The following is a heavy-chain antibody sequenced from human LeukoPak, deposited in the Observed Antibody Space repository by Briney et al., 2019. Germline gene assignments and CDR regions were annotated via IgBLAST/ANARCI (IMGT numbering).Heavy chain of an antibody. J-gene: IGHJ4*02. V-gene: IGHV3-23*01. CDR3: AKDGYNYDSSGHLDY. CDR1: GFTFSTYA. D-gene: IGHD3-22*01. Sequence: PGGSLTLSCAASGFTFSTYAMHWVRQPPGKGLEWVSAISGSGGATYHADADSVKGRFIISRDNSKNTLYPQINSLRVEDTAVYYCAKDGYNYDSSGHLDYWGQGTLVTVSS. CDR2: ISGSGGAT.